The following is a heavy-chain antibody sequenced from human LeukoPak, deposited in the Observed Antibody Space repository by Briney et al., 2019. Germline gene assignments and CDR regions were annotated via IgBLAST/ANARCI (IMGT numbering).Heavy chain of an antibody. CDR3: AKGDRGYSYGPDY. D-gene: IGHD5-18*01. V-gene: IGHV3-30*18. J-gene: IGHJ4*02. CDR2: ISYDGSNK. CDR1: GFTFSSYG. Sequence: PGGSLRLSCAASGFTFSSYGMHWVRQAPGKGLEWVAVISYDGSNKYYADSVKGRFTISRDNSKNTLYLQINSLRAEDTAVYYCAKGDRGYSYGPDYWGQGTLVTVSS.